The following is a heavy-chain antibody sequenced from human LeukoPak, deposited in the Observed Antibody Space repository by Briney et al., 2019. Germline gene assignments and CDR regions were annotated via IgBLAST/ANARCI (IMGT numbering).Heavy chain of an antibody. CDR1: GFRFDDYG. CDR2: ISWNSGAT. Sequence: GGSLRLSCVASGFRFDDYGMHWVRRAPGKGLEWVAGISWNSGATAYADSVKGRFTISRDNAMDSLYLQMNSLRVEDTALYYCAKIYGSGSQPFDFWGQGTLVTVSS. D-gene: IGHD3-10*01. J-gene: IGHJ4*02. V-gene: IGHV3-9*01. CDR3: AKIYGSGSQPFDF.